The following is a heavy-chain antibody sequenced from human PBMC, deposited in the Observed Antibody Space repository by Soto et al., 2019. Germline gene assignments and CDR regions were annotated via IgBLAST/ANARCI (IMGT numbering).Heavy chain of an antibody. Sequence: GGSLRLSCAASGFTFSSYWMHWVRQAPGKGLVWVSRINSDGSSTSYADSVKGRFTISRDNAKNTLYLQMNSLRAEDTAVYYYARHPWDHNLYGMDVWGQGTTVTVSS. CDR2: INSDGSST. D-gene: IGHD1-1*01. V-gene: IGHV3-74*01. CDR3: ARHPWDHNLYGMDV. CDR1: GFTFSSYW. J-gene: IGHJ6*02.